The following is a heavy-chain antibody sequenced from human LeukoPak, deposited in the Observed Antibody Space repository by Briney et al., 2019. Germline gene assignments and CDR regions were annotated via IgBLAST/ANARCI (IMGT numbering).Heavy chain of an antibody. Sequence: SETLSLTCTVSRGSISSTYDHWDWIRQPPGKGLEWMGSIRYSGTTYYNPSLKGRVTIFVDTSNNQFSLRLSSVTAADTAVYYCARRLHYFDYWGQGSLVTV. V-gene: IGHV4-39*01. CDR3: ARRLHYFDY. CDR1: RGSISSTYDH. J-gene: IGHJ4*02. CDR2: IRYSGTT. D-gene: IGHD2-21*02.